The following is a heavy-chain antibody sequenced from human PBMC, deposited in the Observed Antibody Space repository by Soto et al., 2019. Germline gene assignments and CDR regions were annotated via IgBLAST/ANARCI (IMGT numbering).Heavy chain of an antibody. Sequence: SVKVSCKASGGTFSSYAISWVRQAPGQGLEWMRGIIPIFGTANYAQKFQGRVTITGDESTSTAYLELSSLRSEDTAVYYCARGLYYYDSRGYWGYWGQGTLVTVSS. J-gene: IGHJ4*02. CDR1: GGTFSSYA. D-gene: IGHD3-22*01. CDR2: IIPIFGTA. CDR3: ARGLYYYDSRGYWGY. V-gene: IGHV1-69*13.